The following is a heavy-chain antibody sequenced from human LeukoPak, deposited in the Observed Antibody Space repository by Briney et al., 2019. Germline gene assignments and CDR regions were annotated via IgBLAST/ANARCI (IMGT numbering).Heavy chain of an antibody. V-gene: IGHV4-39*07. CDR1: GGSISSSSYY. CDR2: IYYSGST. Sequence: SETLSLTCTVSGGSISSSSYYWGWIRQPPGKGLEWIGSIYYSGSTYYNPSLKSRVTISVDTSKNQFSLKLSSVTAADTAVYYCARDPTLPPYMDVWGKGTTVTVSS. J-gene: IGHJ6*03. CDR3: ARDPTLPPYMDV.